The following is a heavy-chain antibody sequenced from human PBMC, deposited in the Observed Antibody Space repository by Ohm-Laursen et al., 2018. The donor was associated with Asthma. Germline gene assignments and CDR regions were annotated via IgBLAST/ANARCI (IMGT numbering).Heavy chain of an antibody. CDR2: INSVFGTS. V-gene: IGHV1-69*01. J-gene: IGHJ4*02. D-gene: IGHD2-15*01. Sequence: SSVKVSSKSLGGTLGTSVIGWVRQAPGQGLEWLGGINSVFGTSTYAQKFHDRFTITADESTSTVYMTLSSLTSEDTAVYYCARKAGSCITSNCYSLDFWGQGTLVTVSS. CDR1: GGTLGTSV. CDR3: ARKAGSCITSNCYSLDF.